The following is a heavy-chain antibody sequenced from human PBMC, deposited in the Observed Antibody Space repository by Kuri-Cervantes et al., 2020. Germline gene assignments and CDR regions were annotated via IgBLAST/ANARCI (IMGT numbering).Heavy chain of an antibody. CDR1: GFTFGSYA. D-gene: IGHD1-1*01. CDR3: AKRTGPNDY. Sequence: GGSLRLSCAASGFTFGSYAMHWVRQAPGKGLEWVAVISYDGSNKYYADSVKGRFTISRDNSKNTLYLQMNSLRAEDTAVYYCAKRTGPNDYWGQGTLVTVSS. V-gene: IGHV3-30-3*02. J-gene: IGHJ4*02. CDR2: ISYDGSNK.